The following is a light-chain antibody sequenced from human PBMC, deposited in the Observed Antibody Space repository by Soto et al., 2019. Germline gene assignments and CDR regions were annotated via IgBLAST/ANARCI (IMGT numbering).Light chain of an antibody. CDR3: SLYTSENAYV. J-gene: IGLJ1*01. CDR2: EVS. Sequence: LTQPPSVSGSPGQSVTISCTGTSTDFVSYNRVSWYQQPPGTAPKLMIYEVSKRPSGVPDRFSGSKSGDTASLTISGLQAADEADYYCSLYTSENAYVFGTGTKVTVL. V-gene: IGLV2-18*01. CDR1: STDFVSYNR.